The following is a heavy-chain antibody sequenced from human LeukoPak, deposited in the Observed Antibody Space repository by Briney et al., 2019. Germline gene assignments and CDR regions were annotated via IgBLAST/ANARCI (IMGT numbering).Heavy chain of an antibody. Sequence: GGSLRLSCAASGFSFDDYAMHWVRQAPGKGLEWVSGISWNSGSIGYADSVKGRFTISRDNAKNSLYLQMNSLRAEDTALYYCAKGNSYYYDSSGYYYLVYWGQGTLVTVSS. V-gene: IGHV3-9*01. CDR1: GFSFDDYA. CDR2: ISWNSGSI. D-gene: IGHD3-22*01. CDR3: AKGNSYYYDSSGYYYLVY. J-gene: IGHJ4*02.